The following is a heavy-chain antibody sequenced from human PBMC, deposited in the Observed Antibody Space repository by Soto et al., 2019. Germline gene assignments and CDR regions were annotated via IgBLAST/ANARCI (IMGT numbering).Heavy chain of an antibody. CDR3: ARGTNYAFWSGTPPGGMDV. D-gene: IGHD3-3*01. CDR2: IDPSDSYT. Sequence: KVSCKASGGTFSSYTISWVRQMPGKGLEWMGRIDPSDSYTNYSPSFQGHVTISADKSISTAYLQWSSLKASDTAMYYCARGTNYAFWSGTPPGGMDVWGQGTTVTVSS. CDR1: GGTFSSYT. V-gene: IGHV5-10-1*01. J-gene: IGHJ6*02.